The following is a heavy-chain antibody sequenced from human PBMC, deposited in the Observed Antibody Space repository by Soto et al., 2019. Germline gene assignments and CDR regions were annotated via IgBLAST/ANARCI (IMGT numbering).Heavy chain of an antibody. J-gene: IGHJ5*02. CDR2: ISSSSSYI. Sequence: EVQLVESGGGLVKPGGSLRLSCAASGFTFSSYSMNWVRQAPGKGLEWVSSISSSSSYIYYADSVKGRFTISRDNAKYLLYLQMNSLRSEDTAVYYCARDTYYYGSGSYSPWGQGTLVTVSS. CDR3: ARDTYYYGSGSYSP. V-gene: IGHV3-21*01. D-gene: IGHD3-10*01. CDR1: GFTFSSYS.